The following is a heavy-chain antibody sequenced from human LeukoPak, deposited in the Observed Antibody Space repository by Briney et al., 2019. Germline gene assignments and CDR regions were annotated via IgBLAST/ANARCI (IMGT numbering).Heavy chain of an antibody. CDR2: ISGSGGST. Sequence: GGSLRLSCAASGFTFSSYAMSRVRQAPGKGLEWVSAISGSGGSTYYADSVKGRFAISRDNSKNTLYLQMNSLRAEDTAVYYCAKGGRLGYCSGGSCFYFDYWGQGTLVTVSS. J-gene: IGHJ4*02. CDR3: AKGGRLGYCSGGSCFYFDY. CDR1: GFTFSSYA. D-gene: IGHD2-15*01. V-gene: IGHV3-23*01.